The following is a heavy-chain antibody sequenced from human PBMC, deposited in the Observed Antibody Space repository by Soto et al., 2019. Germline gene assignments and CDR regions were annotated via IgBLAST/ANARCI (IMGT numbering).Heavy chain of an antibody. D-gene: IGHD4-17*01. J-gene: IGHJ6*03. CDR3: AKGPYGGYYMDV. CDR1: GFTFDDYA. CDR2: ISWNSGSI. V-gene: IGHV3-9*01. Sequence: EVQLVESGGGLVQPGRSLRLSCAASGFTFDDYAMHWVRQAPGKGLEWVSGISWNSGSIGYADSVKGRFTISRDNAKNSLYLQMNSLRAEDTALYYCAKGPYGGYYMDVWGKGTTVTVSS.